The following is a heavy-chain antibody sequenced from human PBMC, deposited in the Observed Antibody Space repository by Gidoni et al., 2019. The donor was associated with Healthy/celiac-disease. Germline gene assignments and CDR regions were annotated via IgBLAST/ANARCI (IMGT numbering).Heavy chain of an antibody. V-gene: IGHV4-39*01. CDR3: ARTPTGYSGYDQQGSPDY. CDR1: GGSISSSSYY. J-gene: IGHJ4*02. D-gene: IGHD5-12*01. Sequence: QLQLQESGPGLVKPSETLSLTCTVSGGSISSSSYYWGWIRQPPGKGLEWIGSIYYSGSTYYNPSLKSRVTISVDTSKNQFSLKLSSVTAADTAVYYCARTPTGYSGYDQQGSPDYWGQGTLITVSS. CDR2: IYYSGST.